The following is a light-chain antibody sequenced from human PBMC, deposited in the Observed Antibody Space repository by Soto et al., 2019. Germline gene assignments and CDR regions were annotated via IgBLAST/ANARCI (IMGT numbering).Light chain of an antibody. Sequence: EIVLTQSPGTLSLSPGERATLSCRASQSVSSSYLAWYQQNPGQAPRLLIYDTSSRATGIPDRFSGGGSGTDFTLTISRLEPEDFAVYYCQQYGSSLWTFGQGTKVDIK. J-gene: IGKJ1*01. CDR1: QSVSSSY. CDR3: QQYGSSLWT. V-gene: IGKV3-20*01. CDR2: DTS.